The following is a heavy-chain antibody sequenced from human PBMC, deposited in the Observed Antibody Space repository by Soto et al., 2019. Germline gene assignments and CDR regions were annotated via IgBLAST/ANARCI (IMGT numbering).Heavy chain of an antibody. CDR2: INAGNGTT. CDR3: ARAPSDYGMDV. Sequence: QVQLVQSGAEEKKPGASVKVSCKASGYTFTSYAMHWVRQAPGQRLEWMRWINAGNGTTKYSQKFQGRATITRDTSASTAYMELSSMRSEDTAVDYGARAPSDYGMDVWGQGTTLTVSS. V-gene: IGHV1-3*05. CDR1: GYTFTSYA. J-gene: IGHJ6*02.